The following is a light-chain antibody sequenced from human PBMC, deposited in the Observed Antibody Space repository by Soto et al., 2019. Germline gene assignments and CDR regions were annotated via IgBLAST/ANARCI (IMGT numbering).Light chain of an antibody. CDR1: QSVSSSY. Sequence: EIVVTQSPVTLSLSPGERATLSCRASQSVSSSYLAWYQQKPGQAPRLLIYGASSRATGIPDRFSGSGSGTDFTLTISRLEPDDFAVYYCQQYGSSPWTFGQGTKVDIK. CDR2: GAS. V-gene: IGKV3-20*01. CDR3: QQYGSSPWT. J-gene: IGKJ1*01.